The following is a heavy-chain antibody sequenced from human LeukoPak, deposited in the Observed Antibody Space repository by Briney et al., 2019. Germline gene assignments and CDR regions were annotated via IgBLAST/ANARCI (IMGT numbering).Heavy chain of an antibody. Sequence: SVKVSCKASGGTFSSYAISWVRQAPGQGLEWMGGIIPIFGTANYAQKFQGRVTITTDESTSTAYMELSSLRSEDTAVYYCARARYYYGSGSYYTFDPWGQGTLVTVSP. CDR3: ARARYYYGSGSYYTFDP. CDR2: IIPIFGTA. V-gene: IGHV1-69*05. CDR1: GGTFSSYA. J-gene: IGHJ5*02. D-gene: IGHD3-10*01.